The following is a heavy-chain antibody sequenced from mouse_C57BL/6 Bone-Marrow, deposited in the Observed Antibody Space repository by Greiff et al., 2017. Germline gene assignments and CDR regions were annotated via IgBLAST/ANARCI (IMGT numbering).Heavy chain of an antibody. CDR3: TSDGCFDY. CDR2: IDPENGDP. D-gene: IGHD2-3*01. Sequence: EVQLQQSGAELVRPGASVKLSCTASGFNIKDDYMHWVKQRPEQGLAWIGWIDPENGDPEYTSKFQGTATITADTSSNTAYLQPSSLTSEDTAVYYCTSDGCFDYWGQGTTLTVSS. J-gene: IGHJ2*01. V-gene: IGHV14-4*01. CDR1: GFNIKDDY.